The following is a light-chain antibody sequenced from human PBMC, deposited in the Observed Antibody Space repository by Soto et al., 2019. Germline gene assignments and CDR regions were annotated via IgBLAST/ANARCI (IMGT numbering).Light chain of an antibody. Sequence: DIQMTQSPSTLSASVGDRVSITCRASQSVSRWLAWYQQKPGKAPRLLIHDASSLQSGVPSRFSGSGSGTEFTLTISSLQPDDFATYFCQQHQSYWSFGQGTKVEI. CDR2: DAS. J-gene: IGKJ1*01. V-gene: IGKV1-5*01. CDR1: QSVSRW. CDR3: QQHQSYWS.